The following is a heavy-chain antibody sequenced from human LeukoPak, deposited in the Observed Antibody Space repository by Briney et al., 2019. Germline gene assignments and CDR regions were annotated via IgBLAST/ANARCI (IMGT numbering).Heavy chain of an antibody. D-gene: IGHD2-2*01. CDR3: AKAHNEGYCSSTSCYPMYYFDY. CDR2: ISGSGGST. V-gene: IGHV3-23*01. CDR1: GFTFSSYA. Sequence: GGSLRLSCAASGFTFSSYAMHWVRQAPGKGLEWVSAISGSGGSTYYADSVKGRFTISRDNSKNTLYLQMNSLRAEDTAVYYCAKAHNEGYCSSTSCYPMYYFDYWGQGTLVTVSS. J-gene: IGHJ4*02.